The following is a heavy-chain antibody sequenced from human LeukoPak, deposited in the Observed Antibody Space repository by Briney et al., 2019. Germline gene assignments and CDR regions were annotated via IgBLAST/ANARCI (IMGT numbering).Heavy chain of an antibody. D-gene: IGHD3-9*01. V-gene: IGHV4-34*01. CDR2: INHSGST. CDR1: GGSFSGYY. Sequence: SSETLSLTCAVYGGSFSGYYWSWIRQPPGKGLEWIGEINHSGSTNYNPSLKSRVTISVDTSKNQFSLKLSSVTAADTAVYYCARLEDILTGYYRGAFDIRGRGTMVTVSS. J-gene: IGHJ3*02. CDR3: ARLEDILTGYYRGAFDI.